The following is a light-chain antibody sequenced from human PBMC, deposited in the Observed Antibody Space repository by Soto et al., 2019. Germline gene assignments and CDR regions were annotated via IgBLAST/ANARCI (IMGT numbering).Light chain of an antibody. CDR3: QQRSNWPPYT. V-gene: IGKV3-11*01. Sequence: EIVLTQSPATLSLSPGERDTLSCRASQSVSSYLAWYQQKPGQAPRLLIYDASNRATGIPARFSGSGSGTAFTLTISSLEPEDFAVYYCQQRSNWPPYTFGQGTKLEIK. CDR1: QSVSSY. J-gene: IGKJ2*01. CDR2: DAS.